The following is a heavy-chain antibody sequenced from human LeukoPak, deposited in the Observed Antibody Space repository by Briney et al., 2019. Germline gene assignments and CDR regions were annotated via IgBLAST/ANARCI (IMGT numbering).Heavy chain of an antibody. CDR2: ISAYNGNT. CDR1: GYTFTGYG. D-gene: IGHD3-22*01. V-gene: IGHV1-18*01. CDR3: ARGGRYYYDSSGYGDY. Sequence: ASVKVSCKASGYTFTGYGISWVRQAPGQGLEWMGWISAYNGNTNYAQKLQGRVTMTTDTSTSTAYMELRSLRSDDTAVYYCARGGRYYYDSSGYGDYWGQGTLVTVSS. J-gene: IGHJ4*02.